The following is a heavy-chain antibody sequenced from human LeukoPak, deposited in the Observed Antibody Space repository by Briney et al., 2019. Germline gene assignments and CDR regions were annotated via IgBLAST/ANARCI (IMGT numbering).Heavy chain of an antibody. CDR1: GFTFSDYG. V-gene: IGHV3-30*18. J-gene: IGHJ4*02. D-gene: IGHD5-12*01. CDR2: ISYDGSNK. CDR3: AKDTAGIVAPFDY. Sequence: GGSLRLSCAASGFTFSDYGMHWVRQAPGKGLEWVAVISYDGSNKYYADSVKGRFTISRDNSKNTLYLQMNSLRAEDTAVYYCAKDTAGIVAPFDYWGQGTLVTVSS.